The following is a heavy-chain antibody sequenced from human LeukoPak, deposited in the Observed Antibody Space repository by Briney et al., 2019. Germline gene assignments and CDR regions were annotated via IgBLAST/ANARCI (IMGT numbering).Heavy chain of an antibody. D-gene: IGHD2-2*01. J-gene: IGHJ4*02. CDR2: INPNSGGT. CDR3: ATSAVVPAAIRCPDY. Sequence: ASVKVSCKASGYTFTGYYMHWVRQAPGQGLEWMGWINPNSGGTNYAQKFQGRVTMTRDTSISTAYVELSGLRSDDTAVYYCATSAVVPAAIRCPDYWGQGTLVTVSS. V-gene: IGHV1-2*02. CDR1: GYTFTGYY.